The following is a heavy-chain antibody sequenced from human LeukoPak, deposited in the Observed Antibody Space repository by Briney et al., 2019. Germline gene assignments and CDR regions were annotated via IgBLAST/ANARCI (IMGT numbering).Heavy chain of an antibody. CDR1: GGSISSYY. J-gene: IGHJ3*02. D-gene: IGHD2-15*01. CDR2: IDYSGST. Sequence: SETLSLTCTVSGGSISSYYWSWIRQPPGKGLEWIGYIDYSGSTNYNPSLKSRVTISVDTSKNQFSLKLSSVTAADTAVYYCATSLGYCSGGSCYGAFDIWGQGTMVTVSS. V-gene: IGHV4-59*01. CDR3: ATSLGYCSGGSCYGAFDI.